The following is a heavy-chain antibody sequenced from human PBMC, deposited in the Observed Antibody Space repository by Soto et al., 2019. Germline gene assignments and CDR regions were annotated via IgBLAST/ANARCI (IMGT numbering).Heavy chain of an antibody. CDR2: ISGSGGST. V-gene: IGHV3-23*01. J-gene: IGHJ5*02. D-gene: IGHD3-3*01. CDR1: GFTFSSYA. Sequence: GGSLRLSCAASGFTFSSYAMSWVRQAPGKGLEWVSAISGSGGSTYYGDSGKGRFTISRDNSKNTLYLQMNSLRAEDTAVYYCAKEELVYDFWSGYSQGGFDPWGQGTLVTVSS. CDR3: AKEELVYDFWSGYSQGGFDP.